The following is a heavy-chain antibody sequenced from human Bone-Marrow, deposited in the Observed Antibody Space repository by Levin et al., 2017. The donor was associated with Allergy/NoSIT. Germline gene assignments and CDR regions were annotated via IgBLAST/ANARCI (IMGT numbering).Heavy chain of an antibody. CDR1: GFTFSSYT. CDR3: AGVDVSSTWAFDY. Sequence: PGGSLRLSCAASGFTFSSYTMNWVRQAPGKGLEWVSYISSSSSTIYYADSVKGRFTISRDNAKNSLYLQMNSLRAEDTAVYYCAGVDVSSTWAFDYWGQGTLVTVSS. J-gene: IGHJ4*02. V-gene: IGHV3-48*01. CDR2: ISSSSSTI. D-gene: IGHD6-13*01.